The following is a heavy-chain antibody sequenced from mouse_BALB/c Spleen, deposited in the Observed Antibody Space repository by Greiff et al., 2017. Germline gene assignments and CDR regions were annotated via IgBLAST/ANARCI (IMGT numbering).Heavy chain of an antibody. D-gene: IGHD1-2*01. Sequence: EVQLVESGGGLVKPGGSLKLSCAASGFTFSDYDMYWVRQTPEKRLEWVATISDGGSYTYYPDSVKGRFTITRDNAKNNLYLQMSSLKSEDTAMYCCARVTAHSSMAYWGQGTSVTVSA. CDR1: GFTFSDYD. CDR2: ISDGGSYT. CDR3: ARVTAHSSMAY. J-gene: IGHJ4*01. V-gene: IGHV5-4*02.